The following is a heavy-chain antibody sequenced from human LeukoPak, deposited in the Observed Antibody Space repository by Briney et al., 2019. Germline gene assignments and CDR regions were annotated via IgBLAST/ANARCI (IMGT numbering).Heavy chain of an antibody. J-gene: IGHJ4*02. Sequence: GGSLRLSCAASGFTFSSYGMHWVRQAPSKGLEWVAVIWYDGSNKYYVDSVKGRFTISRDNSKNTLYLQMNSLRAEDTAVYYCAKDGRWLQSYFDYWGQGTLVTVSS. CDR2: IWYDGSNK. D-gene: IGHD5-24*01. CDR3: AKDGRWLQSYFDY. CDR1: GFTFSSYG. V-gene: IGHV3-33*06.